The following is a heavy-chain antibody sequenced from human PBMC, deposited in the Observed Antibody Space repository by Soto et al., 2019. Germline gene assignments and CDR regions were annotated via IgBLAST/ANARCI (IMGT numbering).Heavy chain of an antibody. CDR1: GYTFTSYD. CDR3: ARVPHSYYDFWSGYYPGDYYYGMDV. CDR2: MNPNSGNT. D-gene: IGHD3-3*01. V-gene: IGHV1-8*01. Sequence: ASVKVSCKASGYTFTSYDINWVRQATGRGLEWMGWMNPNSGNTGYAQKFQGRVTMTRNTSISTAYMELSSLRSEDTAVYYCARVPHSYYDFWSGYYPGDYYYGMDVWGQGTTVTVSS. J-gene: IGHJ6*02.